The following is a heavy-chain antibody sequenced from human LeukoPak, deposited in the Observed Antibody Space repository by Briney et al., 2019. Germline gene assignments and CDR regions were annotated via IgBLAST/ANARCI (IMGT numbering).Heavy chain of an antibody. CDR1: GYTFTSYG. V-gene: IGHV1-18*01. J-gene: IGHJ6*03. CDR3: ARIPGSSGWYPNYYYYYMDV. D-gene: IGHD6-19*01. Sequence: GASVKVSCKASGYTFTSYGISWVRQAPGQGLEWLGWISAYNGNTNYAQKLQGRVTMTTDTSTSTAYMELRSLRSDDTAVYYCARIPGSSGWYPNYYYYYMDVWGKGTTVTVSS. CDR2: ISAYNGNT.